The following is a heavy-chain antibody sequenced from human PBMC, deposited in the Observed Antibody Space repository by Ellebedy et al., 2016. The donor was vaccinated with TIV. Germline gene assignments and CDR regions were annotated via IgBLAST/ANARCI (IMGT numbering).Heavy chain of an antibody. CDR2: IVMNGCHI. Sequence: GESLKISCAASGFTFGDYDMSWIRQAPGKGPEGVVSIVMNGCHIPYVDAVKGRFTISRDNAKNSLYLQINRLRAEDTAVYYSARYVQVRGLIYYYYGLDVWGQGTTVTVSS. V-gene: IGHV3-11*04. J-gene: IGHJ6*02. CDR1: GFTFGDYD. D-gene: IGHD3-10*01. CDR3: ARYVQVRGLIYYYYGLDV.